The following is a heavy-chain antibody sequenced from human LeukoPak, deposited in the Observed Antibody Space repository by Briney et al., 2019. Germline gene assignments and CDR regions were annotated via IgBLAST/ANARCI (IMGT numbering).Heavy chain of an antibody. Sequence: PGGSLRLSCAASGFTFSSYGMHWVRQAPGKGLEWVAFLRYDGSNKYYADSVKGRFTISRDNSKNTLYLQMNSLRAEDTAVYYCAKEMYYYDSSGYPTFDYWGQGTLVTVSS. V-gene: IGHV3-30*02. D-gene: IGHD3-22*01. CDR3: AKEMYYYDSSGYPTFDY. J-gene: IGHJ4*02. CDR2: LRYDGSNK. CDR1: GFTFSSYG.